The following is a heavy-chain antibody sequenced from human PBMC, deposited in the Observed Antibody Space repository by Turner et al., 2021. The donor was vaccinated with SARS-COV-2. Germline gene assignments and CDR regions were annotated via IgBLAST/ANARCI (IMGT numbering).Heavy chain of an antibody. CDR3: ARGGDGYNPTTDLARY. J-gene: IGHJ4*02. CDR1: GYSFTSYW. CDR2: IYTGDSDT. Sequence: ELQLVQSAAEAKKPGESLKITCKGSGYSFTSYWIGWVRQMRGKGLECMGIIYTGDSDTRYRPSFQGQVTISADKSISSAYLQWSSLKASDTAMYYCARGGDGYNPTTDLARYWGQGTLVTVSS. V-gene: IGHV5-51*01. D-gene: IGHD5-18*01.